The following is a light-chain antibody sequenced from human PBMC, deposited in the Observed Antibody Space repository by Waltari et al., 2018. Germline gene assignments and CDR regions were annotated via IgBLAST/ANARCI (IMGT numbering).Light chain of an antibody. CDR1: QDISNW. CDR2: AAS. CDR3: QQGYNIPRT. Sequence: DLQITPSPSSLSASVGDKFTITCRASQDISNWLAWYQQKPGKAPKLLISAASSLQSGVPSRFSGSGSGTDYTLTISSLQPEDFATYYCQQGYNIPRTFGQGTKVEIK. V-gene: IGKV1-12*01. J-gene: IGKJ1*01.